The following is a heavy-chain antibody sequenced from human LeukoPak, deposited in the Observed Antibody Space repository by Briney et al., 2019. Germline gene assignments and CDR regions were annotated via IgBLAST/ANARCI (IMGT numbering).Heavy chain of an antibody. V-gene: IGHV5-51*01. J-gene: IGHJ5*02. CDR2: IYPYDSHT. Sequence: GESLKISCEASGYRFPYYWIAWVRQMPGKGLELMGIIYPYDSHTRYSPSFQGQVIISADKSISTAYLQWSSLKASDSAMYYCARLPNSGADLTWFDPWGQGTLVTVSS. CDR1: GYRFPYYW. CDR3: ARLPNSGADLTWFDP. D-gene: IGHD3-10*01.